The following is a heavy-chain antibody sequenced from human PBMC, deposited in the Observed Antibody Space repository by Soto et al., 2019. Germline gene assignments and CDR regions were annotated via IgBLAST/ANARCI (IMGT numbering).Heavy chain of an antibody. V-gene: IGHV3-21*01. CDR1: GFTFSGYS. CDR2: IRSSSGYI. Sequence: VSPGGSLRLSCGSSGFTFSGYSMNWVRQAPGKGLEWVSSIRSSSGYIFYADSVKGRFTISRDDAKNSVYLQMNDLRAEDTAIYYCAREITSTGCYVDYWGQGTLVTVSS. D-gene: IGHD2-2*01. J-gene: IGHJ4*02. CDR3: AREITSTGCYVDY.